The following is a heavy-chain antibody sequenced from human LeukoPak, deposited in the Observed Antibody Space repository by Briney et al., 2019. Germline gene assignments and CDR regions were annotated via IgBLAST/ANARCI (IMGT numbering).Heavy chain of an antibody. J-gene: IGHJ4*02. V-gene: IGHV1-2*02. CDR1: GYTFTSYY. CDR3: ARTSHYVDIAATIPYGIYYFDY. D-gene: IGHD5-12*01. Sequence: ASVKVSCKASGYTFTSYYIHWVRQAPGQGLEWMGWISPNINGTNYAQKFQGRVTMTGDRSISTAYMELSRLRSDDTAVYYCARTSHYVDIAATIPYGIYYFDYWGQGTLVTVSS. CDR2: ISPNINGT.